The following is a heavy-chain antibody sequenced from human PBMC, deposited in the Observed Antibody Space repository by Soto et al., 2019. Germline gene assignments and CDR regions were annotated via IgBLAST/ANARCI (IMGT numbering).Heavy chain of an antibody. CDR1: GYTFTSYA. Sequence: AASVKVSCKASGYTFTSYAMHWVRQAPGQRLEWMGWINAGNGNTKYSQKFQGRVTITRDTSASTAYMELSSLRSEDTAVYYCARGYSVVRGVIDYYYYYMDVWGKGTTVTVSS. V-gene: IGHV1-3*01. CDR2: INAGNGNT. D-gene: IGHD3-10*01. J-gene: IGHJ6*03. CDR3: ARGYSVVRGVIDYYYYYMDV.